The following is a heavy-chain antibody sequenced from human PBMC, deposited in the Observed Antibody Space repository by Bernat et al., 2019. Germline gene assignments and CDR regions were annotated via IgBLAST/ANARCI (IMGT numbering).Heavy chain of an antibody. D-gene: IGHD3-22*01. CDR3: ARSPLEIVEENYFDY. CDR1: GGSISSGDYY. J-gene: IGHJ4*02. V-gene: IGHV4-30-4*01. CDR2: IYYSGST. Sequence: QVQLQESGPGLVKPSQTLSLTCTVSGGSISSGDYYLSWIRQPPGKGLEWIGYIYYSGSTYYNPSLKSRVTISVDTSKNQFSLKLGSVTAADTAVYYCARSPLEIVEENYFDYWGQGTLVTVSS.